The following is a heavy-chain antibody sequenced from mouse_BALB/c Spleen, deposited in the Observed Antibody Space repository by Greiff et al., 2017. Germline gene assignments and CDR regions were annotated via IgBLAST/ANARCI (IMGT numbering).Heavy chain of an antibody. CDR3: ARKYGNYGDYAMDY. CDR1: GYSITSDYA. CDR2: ISYSGST. Sequence: EVQLQQSGPGLVKPSQSLSLTCTVTGYSITSDYAWNWIRQFPGNKLEWMGYISYSGSTSYNPSLKSRISITRDTSKNQFFMQLNSVTTEDTATYYCARKYGNYGDYAMDYWGQGTSVTVSA. J-gene: IGHJ4*01. D-gene: IGHD2-10*02. V-gene: IGHV3-2*02.